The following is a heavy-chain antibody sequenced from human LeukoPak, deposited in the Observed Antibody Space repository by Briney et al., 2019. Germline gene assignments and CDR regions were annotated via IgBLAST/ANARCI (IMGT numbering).Heavy chain of an antibody. CDR1: GFTFSSYA. Sequence: GRSLRLSCAASGFTFSSYAMHWVRRAPGKGLEWVAVISYDGSNKYYADSVKGRFTISRDNSKNTLYLQMNSLRAEDTAVYYCARGGRWFDYWGQGTLVTVSS. CDR3: ARGGRWFDY. D-gene: IGHD3-16*01. J-gene: IGHJ4*02. CDR2: ISYDGSNK. V-gene: IGHV3-30*04.